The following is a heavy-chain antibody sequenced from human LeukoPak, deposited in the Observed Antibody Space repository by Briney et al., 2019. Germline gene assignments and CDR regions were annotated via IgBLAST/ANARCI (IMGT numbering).Heavy chain of an antibody. CDR3: ARDHSIDDKSWWLDP. CDR1: GDTFTRNW. Sequence: GASVKVSCKTSGDTFTRNWMHWIRQGPGQGLEWRVVINPTGDYTMYAQKVQGRVIVTRDMSSNTDYMELSSLRSDDTAVYYCARDHSIDDKSWWLDPWSQGTLVTVSS. CDR2: INPTGDYT. D-gene: IGHD1-1*01. J-gene: IGHJ5*02. V-gene: IGHV1-46*01.